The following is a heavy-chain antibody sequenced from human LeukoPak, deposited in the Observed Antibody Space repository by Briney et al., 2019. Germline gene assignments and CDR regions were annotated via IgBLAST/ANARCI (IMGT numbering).Heavy chain of an antibody. V-gene: IGHV1-18*01. J-gene: IGHJ5*02. D-gene: IGHD3-9*01. Sequence: ASVKVSCKASGYTFTSYGISWVRQAPGQGLEWMGWISAYNGNTNYAQKLQGRVTMTTDTSTSTAYMELRSLRSDDTAVYYCARTAGYFDWFASNWFDPWGQGTLVTVSS. CDR2: ISAYNGNT. CDR1: GYTFTSYG. CDR3: ARTAGYFDWFASNWFDP.